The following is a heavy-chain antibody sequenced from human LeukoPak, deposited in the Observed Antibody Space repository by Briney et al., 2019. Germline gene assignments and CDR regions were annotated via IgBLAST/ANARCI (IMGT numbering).Heavy chain of an antibody. CDR3: ARDQGAFDY. Sequence: ASVKVSCKASGYSFTSNYIHWVRQAPGQGLERMGMIYPRDGSTSYAQKFQGRVTVTRDTSTSTVHMELSGLRSEDTAVYYCARDQGAFDYWGQGTLVTVSS. CDR2: IYPRDGST. D-gene: IGHD1-26*01. CDR1: GYSFTSNY. J-gene: IGHJ4*02. V-gene: IGHV1-46*01.